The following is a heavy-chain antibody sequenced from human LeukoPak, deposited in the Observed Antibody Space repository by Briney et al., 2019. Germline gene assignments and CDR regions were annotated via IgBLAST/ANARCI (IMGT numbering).Heavy chain of an antibody. CDR2: MNPNSGNT. D-gene: IGHD2-2*03. CDR1: GYTFTSYD. Sequence: WASVTVSCKASGYTFTSYDINWVRQAPGQGLEWMGWMNPNSGNTGYAQKFQGRVTMTRNTSISTAYMELSSLRSEDTAVYYCARGGYCSSTSCYRNLDYWGQGTLVTVSS. J-gene: IGHJ4*02. CDR3: ARGGYCSSTSCYRNLDY. V-gene: IGHV1-8*01.